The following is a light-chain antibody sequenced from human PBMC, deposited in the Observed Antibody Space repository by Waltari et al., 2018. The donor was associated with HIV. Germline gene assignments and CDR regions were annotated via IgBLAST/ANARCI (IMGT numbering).Light chain of an antibody. CDR1: SSTIGSNA. CDR3: AAWDDSLHGGV. J-gene: IGLJ1*01. Sequence: QSELTQPPSASATPGQRVTFSCSGSSSTIGSNAVNWYQHLPVTAPKLLIYNNNQRPSGVPDRFSGSKAGTSASLAITGLQSEDEADYYCAAWDDSLHGGVFGTGTKVTVL. CDR2: NNN. V-gene: IGLV1-44*01.